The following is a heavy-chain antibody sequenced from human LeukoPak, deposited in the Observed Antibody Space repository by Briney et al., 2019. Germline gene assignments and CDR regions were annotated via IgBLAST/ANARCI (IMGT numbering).Heavy chain of an antibody. Sequence: GGTLRLSCAASGFTFSSYGMHWVRQAPGKGLEWVAFIRYDGTNEYYVDSVKGRFTISRDNSKNTLYLQMNSLRAEDTAVYYCAKEESYYDSSGYYYFDYWGQGTLVTVSS. V-gene: IGHV3-30*02. J-gene: IGHJ4*02. CDR1: GFTFSSYG. D-gene: IGHD3-22*01. CDR2: IRYDGTNE. CDR3: AKEESYYDSSGYYYFDY.